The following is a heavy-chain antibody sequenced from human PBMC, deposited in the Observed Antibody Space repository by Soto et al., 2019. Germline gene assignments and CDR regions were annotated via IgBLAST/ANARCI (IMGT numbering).Heavy chain of an antibody. Sequence: QVQMQESGPGLVKASETLSLTCSVSGGSINSYYWSWLRQSPGRGLDWIGYIHYTGSTNYSPSLKSRVIISIDTSKSQFSLKLNSVTAADTAIYSCARRHCYGSICHPYHFDLWGRGTLVTVSS. D-gene: IGHD2-8*02. V-gene: IGHV4-59*08. CDR1: GGSINSYY. CDR3: ARRHCYGSICHPYHFDL. CDR2: IHYTGST. J-gene: IGHJ2*01.